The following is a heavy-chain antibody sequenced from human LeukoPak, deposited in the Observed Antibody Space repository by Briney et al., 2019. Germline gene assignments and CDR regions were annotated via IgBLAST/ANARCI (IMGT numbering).Heavy chain of an antibody. D-gene: IGHD1-26*01. CDR1: RYTFTGYY. V-gene: IGHV1-2*02. CDR2: INPNSGGT. J-gene: IGHJ6*03. Sequence: ASVKVSCKASRYTFTGYYMHWVRQAPGQGLEWMGWINPNSGGTNYAQKFQGRVTITRNTSISTAYMELSSLRSEDTAVYYCVRGAGATISYYHYYMNVWGKGTTVTVSS. CDR3: VRGAGATISYYHYYMNV.